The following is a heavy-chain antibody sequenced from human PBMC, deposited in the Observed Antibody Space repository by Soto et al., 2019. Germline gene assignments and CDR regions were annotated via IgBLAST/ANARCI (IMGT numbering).Heavy chain of an antibody. V-gene: IGHV1-18*01. CDR2: ISAYNGNT. D-gene: IGHD3-3*01. Sequence: ASVKVSCKASGYTFTSYGISWVRQAPGQGLEWMGWISAYNGNTNYAQKLQGRVTMTTDTSTSTAYMELRSLRSDDTAVYYCARENYDFWSGYYDAFDIWGQGTMVTVS. CDR3: ARENYDFWSGYYDAFDI. CDR1: GYTFTSYG. J-gene: IGHJ3*02.